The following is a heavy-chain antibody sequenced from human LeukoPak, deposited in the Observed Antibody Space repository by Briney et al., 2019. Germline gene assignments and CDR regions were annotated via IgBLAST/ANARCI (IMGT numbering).Heavy chain of an antibody. Sequence: PGGSLRLSCVASGFTFSDYYIDWVRQAPGKGLEWVANIKQDGSEKYYVDSVKGRFTISRDNAKNSLYLQMNSLRAEDTAVYYCARDHMTTGFDYWGQGTLVTVSS. D-gene: IGHD4-11*01. J-gene: IGHJ4*02. V-gene: IGHV3-7*01. CDR2: IKQDGSEK. CDR3: ARDHMTTGFDY. CDR1: GFTFSDYY.